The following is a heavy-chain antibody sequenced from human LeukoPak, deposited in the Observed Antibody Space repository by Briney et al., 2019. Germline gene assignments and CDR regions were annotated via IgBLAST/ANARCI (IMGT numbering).Heavy chain of an antibody. D-gene: IGHD6-13*01. V-gene: IGHV4-39*07. Sequence: SETLSLTCTVSGGSISSSSYYWGWIRQPPGKGLEWIGEINHSGSTNYNPSLKSRVTISVDTSKNQFSLKLSSVTAADTAVYYCARGFRSWTRTGWFDPWGQGTLVTVSS. CDR3: ARGFRSWTRTGWFDP. CDR1: GGSISSSSYY. CDR2: INHSGST. J-gene: IGHJ5*02.